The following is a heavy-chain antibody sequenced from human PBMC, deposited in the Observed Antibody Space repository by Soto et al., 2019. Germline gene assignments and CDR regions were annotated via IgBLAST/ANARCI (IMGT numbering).Heavy chain of an antibody. V-gene: IGHV3-30-3*01. D-gene: IGHD4-4*01. CDR2: ISYDGSNK. J-gene: IGHJ3*02. CDR3: ARSTVTTSVAFDI. CDR1: GFTFSSYA. Sequence: QVQLVESGGGVVQPGRSLRLSCAASGFTFSSYAMHWVRQAPGKGLEWVAVISYDGSNKYYADSVKGRFTISRDNSKNTLYLQMNSLRAEDTAVYYCARSTVTTSVAFDIWGQGTMVTVSS.